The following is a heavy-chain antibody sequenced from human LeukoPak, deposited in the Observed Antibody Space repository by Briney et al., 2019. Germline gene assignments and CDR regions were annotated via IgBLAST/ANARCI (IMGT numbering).Heavy chain of an antibody. CDR1: GFTFSSYE. CDR3: AKDSSSGYYYPIDY. CDR2: ISSSGSTI. V-gene: IGHV3-48*03. D-gene: IGHD3-22*01. J-gene: IGHJ4*02. Sequence: GGSLRLSCAASGFTFSSYEMNWVRQAPGKGLEWVSYISSSGSTIYYADSVKGRFTISRDNAKNSLYLQMNSLRAEDTAVYYCAKDSSSGYYYPIDYWGQGTLVTVSS.